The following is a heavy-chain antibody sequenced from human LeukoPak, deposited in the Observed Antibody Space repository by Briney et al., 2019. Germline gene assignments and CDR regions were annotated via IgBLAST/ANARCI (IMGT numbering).Heavy chain of an antibody. CDR2: IIPIFGTA. CDR3: ARGMVSLQATTLYYYYYYMDV. CDR1: GGTFSSYA. J-gene: IGHJ6*03. D-gene: IGHD5-12*01. Sequence: SVKVSCKASGGTFSSYAISWVRQAPGQGLEWMGGIIPIFGTANYAQKFQGRVTITADESTSTAYMELSSLTSEDTAVYYCARGMVSLQATTLYYYYYYMDVWGKGTTVTVSS. V-gene: IGHV1-69*13.